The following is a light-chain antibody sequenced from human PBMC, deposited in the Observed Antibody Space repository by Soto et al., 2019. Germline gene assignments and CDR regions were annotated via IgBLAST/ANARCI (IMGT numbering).Light chain of an antibody. CDR3: QQYGSSLSIT. V-gene: IGKV3-20*01. Sequence: EIGLTQSRGTLSLSPGERVTHACRASQSVSSSHLAWYQQKPGQAPRLLIYGASSRATGTPDRFSGSGSGPDFTLTISRLEPEDFAVYYCQQYGSSLSITFGQGTRLENK. CDR2: GAS. J-gene: IGKJ5*01. CDR1: QSVSSSH.